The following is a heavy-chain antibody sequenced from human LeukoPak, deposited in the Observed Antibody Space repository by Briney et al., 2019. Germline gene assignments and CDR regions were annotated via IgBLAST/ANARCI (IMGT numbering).Heavy chain of an antibody. Sequence: PGRSLRLSCAASGFTFGSYSMNWVRQAPGKGLEWVSSISGSSGFIYYADSVKGRFTISRDNAKNSVYLQMNSLRAEDTAVYFCGRDSVTVAPAAPDYWGQGTLVTVSS. J-gene: IGHJ4*02. D-gene: IGHD2-2*01. CDR3: GRDSVTVAPAAPDY. CDR1: GFTFGSYS. V-gene: IGHV3-21*01. CDR2: ISGSSGFI.